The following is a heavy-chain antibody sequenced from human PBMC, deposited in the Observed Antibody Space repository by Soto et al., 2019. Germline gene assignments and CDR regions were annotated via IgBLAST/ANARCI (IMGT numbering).Heavy chain of an antibody. V-gene: IGHV3-23*01. D-gene: IGHD5-18*01. Sequence: EVQLLESGGGLVQPGGSLRLSCVASGFTFSSYGMSWVRQAPGKGLEWVSSISSSGGSTYYADSVKGRFTISRDNSKNTLYLQVNSLRAEDTAVYYCAKDGGYSYGNSAHWGQGSLVTVSS. CDR3: AKDGGYSYGNSAH. CDR1: GFTFSSYG. CDR2: ISSSGGST. J-gene: IGHJ4*02.